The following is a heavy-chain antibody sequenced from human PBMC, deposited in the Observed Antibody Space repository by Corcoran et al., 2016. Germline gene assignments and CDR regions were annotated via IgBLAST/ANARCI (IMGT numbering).Heavy chain of an antibody. V-gene: IGHV3-30*18. CDR1: GFTFSSYG. CDR2: ISYDGSNK. Sequence: QVQLVESGGGVVQPGRSLRLSCAASGFTFSSYGMHWVRQAPGKGLEWVAVISYDGSNKYYADSVKGRFTISRDNSKNTLYLQMNSLRAEETAGYYCAKDGGDIVLMVYAIGSSGNYFDYWGQGTLVTVSS. D-gene: IGHD2-8*01. J-gene: IGHJ4*02. CDR3: AKDGGDIVLMVYAIGSSGNYFDY.